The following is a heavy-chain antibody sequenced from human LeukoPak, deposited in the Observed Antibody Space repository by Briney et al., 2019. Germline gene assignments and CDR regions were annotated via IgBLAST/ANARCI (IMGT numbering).Heavy chain of an antibody. D-gene: IGHD5-24*01. V-gene: IGHV3-48*01. Sequence: PGGSLRLSCAASGFTFSSYSMNWVRQAPGKGLEWVSYISSRSRTIYYADSVKGRFTISRDNSKNTLYLQMNSLTAEDTAVYYCTRDSARRDGYNFDYWGQGTLVTVSS. CDR1: GFTFSSYS. J-gene: IGHJ4*02. CDR2: ISSRSRTI. CDR3: TRDSARRDGYNFDY.